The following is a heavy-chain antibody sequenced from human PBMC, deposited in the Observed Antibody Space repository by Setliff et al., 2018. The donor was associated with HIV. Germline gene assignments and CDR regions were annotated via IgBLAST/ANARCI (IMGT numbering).Heavy chain of an antibody. V-gene: IGHV4-59*01. CDR1: GGSISGYY. Sequence: SETLSLTCTVSGGSISGYYWSWIRQPPGKGLEWIGTIFYTGNTNYNPYLKSRVTLSGGMSENQLFLRLTSVTAADTAVYYCVRGFCSSTTCYEDYYYMDVWGKGSTVTVSS. CDR3: VRGFCSSTTCYEDYYYMDV. J-gene: IGHJ6*03. D-gene: IGHD2-2*01. CDR2: IFYTGNT.